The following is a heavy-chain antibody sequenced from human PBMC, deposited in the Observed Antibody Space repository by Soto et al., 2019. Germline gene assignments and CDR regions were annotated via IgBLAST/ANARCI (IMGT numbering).Heavy chain of an antibody. D-gene: IGHD3-10*01. CDR3: ARGRASGSYFLLDY. V-gene: IGHV1-8*01. CDR2: INPNSGNI. Sequence: ASVKVSCKASGDTFTTYDINWVRQATGHGLEWMGWINPNSGNIGYAQRFQGRVSMTRDTAIRTAYMEVSSLRSDDTAVYYCARGRASGSYFLLDYWGQGTLVTVSS. CDR1: GDTFTTYD. J-gene: IGHJ4*02.